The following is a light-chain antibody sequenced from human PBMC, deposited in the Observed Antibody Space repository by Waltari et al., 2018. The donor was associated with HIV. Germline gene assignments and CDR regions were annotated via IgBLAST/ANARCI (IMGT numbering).Light chain of an antibody. J-gene: IGLJ2*01. CDR3: CSYTSPTTLDVI. CDR2: DVT. V-gene: IGLV2-14*03. Sequence: QSTLTQPASVSGSPGQSMTISCLRSSPGSRAYHHVSWFQHRPGAAPKLLIYDVTTRPSGISSRFSGSKSGSTVSLTISGLQAEDEADYYCCSYTSPTTLDVIFGGGTKLTVL. CDR1: SPGSRAYHH.